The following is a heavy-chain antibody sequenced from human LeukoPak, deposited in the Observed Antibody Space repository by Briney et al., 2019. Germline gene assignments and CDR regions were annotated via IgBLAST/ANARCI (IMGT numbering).Heavy chain of an antibody. J-gene: IGHJ3*02. D-gene: IGHD3-22*01. Sequence: GGSLTLSCAASGFTFEDYAMHWVRQAPGKGLEWVGHAKQDGSETYYVDSVKGRFTISRDNARNSLFLQMNSLRAEDTAVYYCARDLPSSGYYYRDAFDIWGQGTMVTVFS. CDR2: AKQDGSET. CDR3: ARDLPSSGYYYRDAFDI. V-gene: IGHV3-7*01. CDR1: GFTFEDYA.